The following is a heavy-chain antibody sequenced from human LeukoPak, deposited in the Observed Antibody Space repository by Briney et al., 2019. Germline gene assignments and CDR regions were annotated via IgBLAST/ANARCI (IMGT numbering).Heavy chain of an antibody. D-gene: IGHD3-10*01. J-gene: IGHJ4*02. Sequence: PGGSLRLSCAASGFTFSSYAMSWVRQAPGKGLEWVSAISGSGGSTYYADSVKGRFTISRDNSKNTPYLQMNSLRAEDTAVYYCAKDGGFGELLYYYFDYWGQGTLVTVSS. CDR2: ISGSGGST. CDR1: GFTFSSYA. V-gene: IGHV3-23*01. CDR3: AKDGGFGELLYYYFDY.